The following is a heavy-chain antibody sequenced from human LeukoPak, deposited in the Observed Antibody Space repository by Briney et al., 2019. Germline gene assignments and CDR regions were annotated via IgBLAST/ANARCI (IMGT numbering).Heavy chain of an antibody. J-gene: IGHJ4*02. CDR3: ARGFHGY. CDR2: ISSNGGST. Sequence: GGSLRLSCAASGFTFSSDAMHWVRQAPGKGLEYVSAISSNGGSTYYANSVKGRFTISRDNSKNTLYLQMGSLRAEDMAVYYCARGFHGYWGQGTLVTVSS. CDR1: GFTFSSDA. V-gene: IGHV3-64*01.